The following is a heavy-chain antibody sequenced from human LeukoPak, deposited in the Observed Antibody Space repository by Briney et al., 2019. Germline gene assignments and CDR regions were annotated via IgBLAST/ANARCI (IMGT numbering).Heavy chain of an antibody. Sequence: GESLKISCKGSGYSFTNYWIGWVRQMPGKGLEWMGIIYPGDSDTRYSPSFQGQVTISADKSISTAYLQWSSLKASDTAMYYCARAGDSSGWYESLFDYWGQGTLVTVSS. CDR3: ARAGDSSGWYESLFDY. D-gene: IGHD6-19*01. CDR1: GYSFTNYW. J-gene: IGHJ4*02. V-gene: IGHV5-51*01. CDR2: IYPGDSDT.